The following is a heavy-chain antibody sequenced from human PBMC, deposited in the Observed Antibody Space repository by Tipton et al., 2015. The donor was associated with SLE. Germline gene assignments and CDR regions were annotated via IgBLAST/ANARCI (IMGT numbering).Heavy chain of an antibody. Sequence: SLRLSCAASGFTFRKYWMSWVRQTPGKGLEWVANIKQDGSEKYYVDSLKGRFTISRDNSKNTLYLQMGSLRAEDMAVYYCASLDYGDYEYFDLWGRGTLVTVSS. J-gene: IGHJ2*01. CDR2: IKQDGSEK. CDR1: GFTFRKYW. CDR3: ASLDYGDYEYFDL. D-gene: IGHD4-17*01. V-gene: IGHV3-7*01.